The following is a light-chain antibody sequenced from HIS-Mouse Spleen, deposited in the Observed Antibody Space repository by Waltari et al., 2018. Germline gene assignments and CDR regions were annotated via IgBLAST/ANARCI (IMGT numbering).Light chain of an antibody. CDR1: QSVSGSY. CDR2: GAS. CDR3: QQYGSWWT. V-gene: IGKV3-20*01. Sequence: EIVLTQSPGTLSLSPGERATLSCRASQSVSGSYLAWYQQKPGQAPRLLIYGASSRATGIPDRFSGSGSGTDFTLTICRLEPEDFAVYYCQQYGSWWTFGQGTKVEIK. J-gene: IGKJ1*01.